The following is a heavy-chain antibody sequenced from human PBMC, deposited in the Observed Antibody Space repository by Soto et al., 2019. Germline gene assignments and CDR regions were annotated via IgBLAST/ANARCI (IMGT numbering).Heavy chain of an antibody. CDR2: INPSGGST. V-gene: IGHV1-46*01. Sequence: ASVKVSCKASGYTFTSYYMHWVRQAPGQGLEWMGIINPSGGSTSYAQKFQGRVTMTTDTSTSTAYMELRSLGSDDTAVYYCARDIQKGVAGDEIDFDYWGQGTLVTVSS. CDR1: GYTFTSYY. J-gene: IGHJ4*02. CDR3: ARDIQKGVAGDEIDFDY. D-gene: IGHD6-19*01.